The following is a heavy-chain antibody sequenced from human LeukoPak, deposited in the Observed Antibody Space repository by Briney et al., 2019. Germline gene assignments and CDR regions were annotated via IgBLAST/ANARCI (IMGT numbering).Heavy chain of an antibody. Sequence: ASVKVSCKASGYTFTSYYMHWVRQAPGQGLEWMGIINPSGGSTSYTQEFQGRVTMTRDTSTSTVYMELSSLRSEDTAVYYCARASRGSYYYDSSGYKIDYWGQGTLVTVSS. D-gene: IGHD3-22*01. V-gene: IGHV1-46*01. J-gene: IGHJ4*02. CDR3: ARASRGSYYYDSSGYKIDY. CDR1: GYTFTSYY. CDR2: INPSGGST.